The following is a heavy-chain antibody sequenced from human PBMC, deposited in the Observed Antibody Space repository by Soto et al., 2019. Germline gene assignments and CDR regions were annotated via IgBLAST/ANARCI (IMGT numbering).Heavy chain of an antibody. D-gene: IGHD1-20*01. CDR2: VNGDGSST. CDR1: GFTFSNYW. J-gene: IGHJ3*01. V-gene: IGHV3-74*01. Sequence: EVQLVESGGGLVQPGGSLRLSCAASGFTFSNYWMHWVRQAPGKGLVWVSRVNGDGSSTFYADSVKGRFTISRDNAKNTVSLQMNSLRAEDTAVYYCARDNWNTVWGQGTMVTVSS. CDR3: ARDNWNTV.